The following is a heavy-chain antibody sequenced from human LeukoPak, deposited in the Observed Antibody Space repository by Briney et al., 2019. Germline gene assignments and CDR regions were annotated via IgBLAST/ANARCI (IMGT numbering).Heavy chain of an antibody. D-gene: IGHD3-10*01. CDR2: ISGDGGGS. V-gene: IGHV3-43*02. CDR1: GFTFDDCA. J-gene: IGHJ4*02. Sequence: GGSLRLSCAASGFTFDDCAMHWVRQAPGKGLEWISLISGDGGGSYYADSVKGRFTISRDNSKNSLYLQMNNLRIEDSVLYHCAKAGGISGPPLHWGQGTLVTVSS. CDR3: AKAGGISGPPLH.